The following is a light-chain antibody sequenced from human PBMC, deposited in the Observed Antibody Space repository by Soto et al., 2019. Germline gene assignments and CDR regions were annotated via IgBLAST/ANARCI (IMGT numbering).Light chain of an antibody. J-gene: IGKJ2*01. CDR3: QQYNSYSGDT. CDR2: AAS. V-gene: IGKV1-5*01. CDR1: QSISSW. Sequence: DIQMTQSPSTLSASVGDRVTITCRASQSISSWLAWYQQKPGKAPKLLIYAASSLESGVPSRFSGSGSGTEFTLTISSLQHDDFATYYCQQYNSYSGDTFGQGTKLEIK.